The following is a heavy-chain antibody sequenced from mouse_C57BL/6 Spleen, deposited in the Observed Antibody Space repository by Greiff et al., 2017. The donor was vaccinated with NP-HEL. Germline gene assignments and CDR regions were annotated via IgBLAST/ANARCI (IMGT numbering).Heavy chain of an antibody. CDR3: ARLRYYGSSSWFAY. J-gene: IGHJ3*01. D-gene: IGHD1-1*01. CDR2: IYPGSGST. Sequence: VKLQQPGAELVKPGASVKMSCKASGYTFTSYWITWVKQRPGQGLEWIGDIYPGSGSTNYNEKFKSKATLTVDTSSSTAYMQLSSLTSEDSAVYYCARLRYYGSSSWFAYWGQGTLVTVSA. CDR1: GYTFTSYW. V-gene: IGHV1-55*01.